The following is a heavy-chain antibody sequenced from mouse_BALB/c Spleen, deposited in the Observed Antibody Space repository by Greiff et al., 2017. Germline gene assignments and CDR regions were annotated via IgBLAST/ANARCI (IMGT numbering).Heavy chain of an antibody. CDR2: IDTSDSYT. CDR3: ARGGWDEGAWFDY. J-gene: IGHJ3*01. D-gene: IGHD4-1*01. V-gene: IGHV1-69*01. Sequence: QVQLQQPGAELVMPGASVKMSCKASGYTFTDYWMHWVKQRPGQGLEWIGAIDTSDSYTSYNQKFKGKATLTVDESSSTAYMQLSSLTSEDSAVYYCARGGWDEGAWFDYWGQGTLVTVSA. CDR1: GYTFTDYW.